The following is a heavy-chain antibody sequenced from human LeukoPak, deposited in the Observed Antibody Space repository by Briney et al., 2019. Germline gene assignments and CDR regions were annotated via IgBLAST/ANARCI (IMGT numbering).Heavy chain of an antibody. Sequence: ASVKVSCKASGYTFTGYYMHWVRQAPGQGLEWMGWINSKSGGTNYAQKFQGRVTMTRDTSISAAYMELSRLRSDDTAVYYCARWMATVTTPDYWGQGTLVTVSS. J-gene: IGHJ4*02. CDR1: GYTFTGYY. D-gene: IGHD4-11*01. CDR3: ARWMATVTTPDY. CDR2: INSKSGGT. V-gene: IGHV1-2*02.